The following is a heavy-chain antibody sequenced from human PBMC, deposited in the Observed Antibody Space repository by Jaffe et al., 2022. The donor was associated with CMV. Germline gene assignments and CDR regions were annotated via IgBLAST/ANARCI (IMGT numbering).Heavy chain of an antibody. V-gene: IGHV3-72*01. CDR3: AREGDFWSGYYDY. J-gene: IGHJ4*02. CDR1: GFTFSDHY. Sequence: EVQLVESGGGLVQPGGSLRLSCAASGFTFSDHYMDWVRQAPGKGLEWVGRTRNKANSYTTEYAASVKGRFTISRDDSKNSLYLQMNSLKTEDTAVYYCAREGDFWSGYYDYWGQGTLVTVSS. CDR2: TRNKANSYTT. D-gene: IGHD3-3*01.